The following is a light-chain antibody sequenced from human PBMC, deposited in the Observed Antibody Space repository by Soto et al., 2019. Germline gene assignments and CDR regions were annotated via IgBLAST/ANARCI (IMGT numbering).Light chain of an antibody. Sequence: DIQMTQSPSSLSAAVGDRVTITCRASQSIRSYLNWYQQKPGKAPKLLIYDASSLHSGVPSRFSGSGYGTDFTLTITSLQPEDFATYYCQQSDVSSRTFGQGTTVDI. CDR2: DAS. CDR3: QQSDVSSRT. CDR1: QSIRSY. J-gene: IGKJ1*01. V-gene: IGKV1-39*01.